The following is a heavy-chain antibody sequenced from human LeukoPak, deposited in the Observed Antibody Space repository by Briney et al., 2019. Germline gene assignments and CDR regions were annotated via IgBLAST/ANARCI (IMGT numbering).Heavy chain of an antibody. V-gene: IGHV3-7*01. Sequence: GGSLRLSCAASGFTFSSYWMSWVRQAPGKGLEWVANIKQDGSEKYYVDSVKGRFTISRDNAKNSLYLQMNSLRAEDTAVYYCARDRGTYYYDTTSHYDAFDIWGQGTMVTVSS. CDR3: ARDRGTYYYDTTSHYDAFDI. CDR2: IKQDGSEK. D-gene: IGHD3-22*01. J-gene: IGHJ3*02. CDR1: GFTFSSYW.